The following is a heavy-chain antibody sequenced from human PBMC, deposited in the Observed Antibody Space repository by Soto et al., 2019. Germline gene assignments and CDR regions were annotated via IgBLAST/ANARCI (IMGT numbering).Heavy chain of an antibody. D-gene: IGHD6-13*01. V-gene: IGHV3-30-3*01. CDR2: ISYDGSNK. Sequence: QVQLVESGGGVVQPGRSLRLSCAASGFTFSNYAMHWVRQAPGKGLEWVAAISYDGSNKYYADSVKGRFTISRDNSKNTLYLQMNSLRAEDTAFFYCAGDTGYSSSWRFDYWGQGTLVTVSS. CDR3: AGDTGYSSSWRFDY. J-gene: IGHJ4*02. CDR1: GFTFSNYA.